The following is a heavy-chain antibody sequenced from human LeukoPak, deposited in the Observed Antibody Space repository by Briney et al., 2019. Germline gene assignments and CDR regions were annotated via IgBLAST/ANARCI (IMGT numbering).Heavy chain of an antibody. CDR2: IYYSGST. CDR3: ARLGLWVDFDY. J-gene: IGHJ4*02. Sequence: SETLSLTCTVSGDSISSYYWSWIRQPPGKGLEWIGYIYYSGSTNYNPSLKSRVTISVDTSKNQFSLKLSSVTAADTAVYYCARLGLWVDFDYWGQGTLVTVSS. D-gene: IGHD5-18*01. V-gene: IGHV4-59*08. CDR1: GDSISSYY.